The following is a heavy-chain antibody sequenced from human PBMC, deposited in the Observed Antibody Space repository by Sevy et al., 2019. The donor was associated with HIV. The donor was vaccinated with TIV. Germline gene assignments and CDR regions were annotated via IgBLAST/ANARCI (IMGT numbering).Heavy chain of an antibody. J-gene: IGHJ4*02. CDR3: ARRYFDL. V-gene: IGHV3-7*03. Sequence: GGSLRLSCDASGFTFDMYWMQWVRQAPGKGLEWVANIGQDGNEIYYAASVRGRFTVSRDNAKGSLYLQRNNLRVEDTATYYCARRYFDLWGQGTLVTVSS. CDR1: GFTFDMYW. CDR2: IGQDGNEI.